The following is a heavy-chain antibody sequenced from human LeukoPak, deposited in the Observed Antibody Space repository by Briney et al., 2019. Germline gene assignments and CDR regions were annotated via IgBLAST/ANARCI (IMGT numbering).Heavy chain of an antibody. CDR2: IYYSGST. Sequence: SQTLSLTCTVSGGSISSGDYYWSWIRQPPGKGLEWIGYIYYSGSTYYNPSLKSRVTISVDTSKNQFSLKLSSVTAADTAVYYCARVESGWYGDAFDIWGQGTMVTVSS. J-gene: IGHJ3*02. V-gene: IGHV4-30-4*08. CDR3: ARVESGWYGDAFDI. D-gene: IGHD6-19*01. CDR1: GGSISSGDYY.